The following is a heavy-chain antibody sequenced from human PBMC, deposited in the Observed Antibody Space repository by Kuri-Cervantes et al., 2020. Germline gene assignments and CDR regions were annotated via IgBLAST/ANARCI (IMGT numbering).Heavy chain of an antibody. Sequence: LRLSCAVSGGSISSGGYSWSWIRQPPGKGLEWIGYIYHSGSTYYNPSLKSRVTISVDRSKNQFSLKLSSVTAADTAVYYCARYSYGNGAYFDYWGQGSLVTVSS. D-gene: IGHD5-18*01. CDR2: IYHSGST. J-gene: IGHJ4*02. V-gene: IGHV4-30-2*01. CDR3: ARYSYGNGAYFDY. CDR1: GGSISSGGYS.